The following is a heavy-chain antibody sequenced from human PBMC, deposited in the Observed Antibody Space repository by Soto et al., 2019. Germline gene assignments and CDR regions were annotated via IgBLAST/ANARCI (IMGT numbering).Heavy chain of an antibody. V-gene: IGHV3-30-3*01. CDR3: VRDKSPYSSGWHNRHFDS. D-gene: IGHD6-19*01. CDR1: GFTFSSYA. Sequence: QVQLVESGGGVVQPGRSLRLSCAASGFTFSSYAMHWVRQAPGKGLEWVAVISYDGSNKYYADSVKGRFTISRDNSKTLYLQMNSLRAEDTAVYYCVRDKSPYSSGWHNRHFDSWGQGTLGTVSS. CDR2: ISYDGSNK. J-gene: IGHJ4*02.